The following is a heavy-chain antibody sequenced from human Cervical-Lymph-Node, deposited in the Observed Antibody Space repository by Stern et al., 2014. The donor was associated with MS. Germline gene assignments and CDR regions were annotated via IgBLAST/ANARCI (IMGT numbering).Heavy chain of an antibody. J-gene: IGHJ4*02. Sequence: QVQLGQSGAEVQKPVSSVKVSCRASGGTFSSSDISWVRQAPGQGLEWMGGIIPIIGTANYAQKYQGRVTITADESTSTAYMELSSLRSEDTAIYYCALGGFGHYFEYWGQGTLVTVSS. V-gene: IGHV1-69*01. CDR2: IIPIIGTA. CDR1: GGTFSSSD. CDR3: ALGGFGHYFEY. D-gene: IGHD3-10*01.